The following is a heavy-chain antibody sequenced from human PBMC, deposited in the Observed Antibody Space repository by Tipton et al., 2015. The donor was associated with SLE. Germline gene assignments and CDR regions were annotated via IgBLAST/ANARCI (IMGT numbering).Heavy chain of an antibody. CDR2: IYYSGST. V-gene: IGHV4-59*12. CDR3: AGLYSSSWLPFGYYYYGMYV. Sequence: TLSLTCTVSGGSISSYYWSWIRQPPGKGLEWIGYIYYSGSTNYNPSLKSRVTISVDTSKNQFSLKLSSVAAADTAVYYCAGLYSSSWLPFGYYYYGMYVWGQGITVTVSS. D-gene: IGHD6-13*01. J-gene: IGHJ6*02. CDR1: GGSISSYY.